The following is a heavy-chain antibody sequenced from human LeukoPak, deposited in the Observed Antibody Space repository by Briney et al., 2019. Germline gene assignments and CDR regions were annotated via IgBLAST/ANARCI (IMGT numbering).Heavy chain of an antibody. Sequence: GESLKISCKGSGYSFTSYWIGWVRQMPGKGLEWMGIIYPGDSDTRYSPSFQGQVTISADKSISTAYLQWSSLKASDTAMYYCAREHSSGWYGGWFDPWGQGTLVTVSS. V-gene: IGHV5-51*01. D-gene: IGHD6-19*01. CDR1: GYSFTSYW. CDR2: IYPGDSDT. CDR3: AREHSSGWYGGWFDP. J-gene: IGHJ5*02.